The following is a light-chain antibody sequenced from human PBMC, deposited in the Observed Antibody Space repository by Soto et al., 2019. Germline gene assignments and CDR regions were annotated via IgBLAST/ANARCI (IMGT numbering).Light chain of an antibody. CDR3: QQYGASPFI. CDR1: RDVYINA. V-gene: IGKV3-20*01. Sequence: VVLTQSPATLSFSPGEPATLSCRASRDVYINALAWYQQKPCRTPTLLIDGASTRATGIPDRFSATGSGTEFSLTISSGEPEDFAVYYCQQYGASPFIFGPGTRVEI. J-gene: IGKJ3*01. CDR2: GAS.